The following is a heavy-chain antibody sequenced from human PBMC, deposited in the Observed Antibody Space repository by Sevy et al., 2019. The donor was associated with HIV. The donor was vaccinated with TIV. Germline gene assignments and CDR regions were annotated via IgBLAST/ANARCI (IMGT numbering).Heavy chain of an antibody. CDR1: GFTFSSYE. CDR3: ATDAPGSSIVDY. V-gene: IGHV3-48*03. CDR2: ISSTGSTI. J-gene: IGHJ4*02. D-gene: IGHD6-13*01. Sequence: GESLKISCAASGFTFSSYEMNWVRQAPGKGLEWVSYISSTGSTIYYADSVKGRFTISRDNAKNSLYLQMSSLRAEDTAVYCCATDAPGSSIVDYWGQGTLVTVSS.